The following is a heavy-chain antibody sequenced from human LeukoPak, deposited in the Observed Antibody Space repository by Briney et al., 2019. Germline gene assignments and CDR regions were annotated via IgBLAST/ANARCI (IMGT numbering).Heavy chain of an antibody. D-gene: IGHD2-2*01. V-gene: IGHV4-4*07. CDR1: GGSISSYY. CDR2: IYTSGST. CDR3: ARDVGPYCSSTSCYFYYYYMDV. J-gene: IGHJ6*03. Sequence: SETLSLTCTVSGGSISSYYWSWIRQPAGKGLEWIGRIYTSGSTNYNPSLKSRVTMSADTSKNQFSLKLSSVTAADTAVYYCARDVGPYCSSTSCYFYYYYMDVWGKGTTVTISS.